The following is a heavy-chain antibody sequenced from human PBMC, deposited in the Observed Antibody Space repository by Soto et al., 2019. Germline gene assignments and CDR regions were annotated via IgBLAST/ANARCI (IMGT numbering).Heavy chain of an antibody. CDR3: ARDAPYSISWYEARKYNWFDS. J-gene: IGHJ5*01. CDR2: ISAYNGNT. CDR1: GYTFTSYG. D-gene: IGHD6-13*01. V-gene: IGHV1-18*01. Sequence: ASVKVSCKASGYTFTSYGISWVRQAPGQGLEWMGWISAYNGNTNYAQKLQGRVTMTTDTSTSTAYMELRSLRSDDTAVYYCARDAPYSISWYEARKYNWFDSWGQGILVTVFS.